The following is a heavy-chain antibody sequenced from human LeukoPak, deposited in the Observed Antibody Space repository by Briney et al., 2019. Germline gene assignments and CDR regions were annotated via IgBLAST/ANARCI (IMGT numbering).Heavy chain of an antibody. CDR1: GLTFNNYA. V-gene: IGHV3-23*01. Sequence: GGSLRLSCAASGLTFNNYALSWVRQAPGKGLEWVSAISGNGGNTYYADSVKGRFTISRDNAKNSLYLRMNSLRAEDTAVYYCARDILTQGDIWGQGTMVTVSS. J-gene: IGHJ3*02. D-gene: IGHD3-9*01. CDR3: ARDILTQGDI. CDR2: ISGNGGNT.